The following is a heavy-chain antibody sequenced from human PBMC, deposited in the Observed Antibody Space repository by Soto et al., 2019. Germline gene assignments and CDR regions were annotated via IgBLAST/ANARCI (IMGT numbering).Heavy chain of an antibody. V-gene: IGHV1-69*01. Sequence: QVQLVQSGAEVKKPGSSVKVSCKASGGTFSSYAISWVRQAPGQGLEWMGGIIPIFGTANYAQKFQGRVPITADESTRTAYMELSSLRSEDTAVYYCARDVLGMVVVPVDDAFDIWGQGTMVTVSS. D-gene: IGHD2-2*03. CDR2: IIPIFGTA. J-gene: IGHJ3*02. CDR1: GGTFSSYA. CDR3: ARDVLGMVVVPVDDAFDI.